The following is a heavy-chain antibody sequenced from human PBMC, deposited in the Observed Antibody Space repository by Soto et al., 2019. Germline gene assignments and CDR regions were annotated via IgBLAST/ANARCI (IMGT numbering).Heavy chain of an antibody. CDR1: GGTFSGHA. Sequence: QAQLVQSGAEVKKPGSSVKVSCEASGGTFSGHAIIWVRQAPGQGPEWMGGLIPLFGITKHAENFQNSFAKTADKSTSTAYLDVTSLRVEDTAIYYCARGLNCGYRFDSWGQGTLVTVSS. D-gene: IGHD6-13*01. J-gene: IGHJ4*02. V-gene: IGHV1-69*17. CDR3: ARGLNCGYRFDS. CDR2: LIPLFGIT.